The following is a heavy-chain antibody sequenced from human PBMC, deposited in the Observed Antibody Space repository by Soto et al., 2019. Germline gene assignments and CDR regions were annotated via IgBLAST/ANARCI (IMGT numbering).Heavy chain of an antibody. D-gene: IGHD1-26*01. J-gene: IGHJ5*02. Sequence: EAQLVESGGGLVQPGGSLTLSCTASEITLNIYWMHWIRQAPGKGLVWVSRINPESTTLTYADSVTGRFTISRDSAKNTLYLQMNGLSAEDTAIYYCTKATFGARDPWGQGTLVTVSS. V-gene: IGHV3-74*03. CDR2: INPESTTL. CDR3: TKATFGARDP. CDR1: EITLNIYW.